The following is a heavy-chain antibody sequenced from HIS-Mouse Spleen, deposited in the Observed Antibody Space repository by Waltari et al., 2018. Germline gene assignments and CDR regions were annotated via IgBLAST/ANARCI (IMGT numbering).Heavy chain of an antibody. J-gene: IGHJ5*02. CDR2: INHSGST. D-gene: IGHD3-3*01. CDR3: ASDKYYDFRGFDP. V-gene: IGHV4-34*01. Sequence: QVQLQQWGAGLLKPSETLSLTCAVYGGSFSGYYWSWIRQPPGKGLEWIGEINHSGSTNCNPSLKSRVTITVDTSKNQFSLKLSSVTAADTAVYYCASDKYYDFRGFDPWGQGTLVTVSS. CDR1: GGSFSGYY.